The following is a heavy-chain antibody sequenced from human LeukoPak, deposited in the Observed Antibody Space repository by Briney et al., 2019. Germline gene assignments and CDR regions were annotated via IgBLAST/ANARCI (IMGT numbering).Heavy chain of an antibody. D-gene: IGHD5-18*01. Sequence: PSETLSLTCAVYGGSFSGYYWNWIRQPPGKGLEWIGEINHSGSTNYNPSLKSRVTISVDTSKNQFSLKLSSVTAADTAVYYCARSLRGIQNYWGQGTLVTVSS. CDR1: GGSFSGYY. CDR3: ARSLRGIQNY. V-gene: IGHV4-34*01. CDR2: INHSGST. J-gene: IGHJ4*02.